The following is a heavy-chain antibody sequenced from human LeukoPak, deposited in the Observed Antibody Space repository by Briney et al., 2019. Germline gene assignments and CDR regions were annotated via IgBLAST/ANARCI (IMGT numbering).Heavy chain of an antibody. CDR1: GGSISSYY. D-gene: IGHD2-21*02. CDR2: IYYSGST. Sequence: SETLSLTCTVAGGSISSYYWSWIRQPPGKGLEWIGYIYYSGSTNYNPSLKSRVTISVDTSKNQFSLKLSSVTAADTAVYYCARAPVVTAIPHLDYWGQGTLVTVSS. J-gene: IGHJ4*02. CDR3: ARAPVVTAIPHLDY. V-gene: IGHV4-59*12.